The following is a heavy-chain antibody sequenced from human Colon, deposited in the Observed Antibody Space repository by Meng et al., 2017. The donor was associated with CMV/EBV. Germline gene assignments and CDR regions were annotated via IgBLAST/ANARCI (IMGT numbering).Heavy chain of an antibody. CDR2: IFGGGDT. CDR3: ARVIRFSPVGYFDY. J-gene: IGHJ4*02. D-gene: IGHD3-3*01. Sequence: GGSLRLSCAGSGFTVSSNDMSWVRQAPGKGPEWVSGIFGGGDTYYADAVKGRFTISRDKSRNTLDLQLNSLTAEDTAVYYCARVIRFSPVGYFDYWGQGTLVTVSS. CDR1: GFTVSSND. V-gene: IGHV3-53*01.